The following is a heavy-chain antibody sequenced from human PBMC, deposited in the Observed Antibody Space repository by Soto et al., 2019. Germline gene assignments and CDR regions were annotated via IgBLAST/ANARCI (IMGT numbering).Heavy chain of an antibody. CDR1: GFTFSSYW. D-gene: IGHD4-17*01. CDR3: ARPTARWARGAFDI. J-gene: IGHJ3*02. CDR2: INSDGSST. Sequence: GGSLRLSCAASGFTFSSYWMHWVRQAPGKGLVWVSRINSDGSSTSYADSVKGRFTISRDNAKNTLYLQMNSLRAEDTAVYYCARPTARWARGAFDIWGQGTMVTVSS. V-gene: IGHV3-74*01.